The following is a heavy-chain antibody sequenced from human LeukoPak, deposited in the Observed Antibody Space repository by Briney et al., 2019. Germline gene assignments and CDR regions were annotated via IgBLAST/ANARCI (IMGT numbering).Heavy chain of an antibody. V-gene: IGHV5-51*01. CDR3: ARGERYSSSSEYGMDV. CDR2: IYPGDSDT. D-gene: IGHD6-6*01. J-gene: IGHJ6*02. CDR1: GYSFTSYW. Sequence: GESLKISCKGSGYSFTSYWIGWVRQMPGKGLEWVGIIYPGDSDTRYRPSFQGQVTISADKSISTAYLQWSSLKASDTAMYYCARGERYSSSSEYGMDVWGQGTTVTVSS.